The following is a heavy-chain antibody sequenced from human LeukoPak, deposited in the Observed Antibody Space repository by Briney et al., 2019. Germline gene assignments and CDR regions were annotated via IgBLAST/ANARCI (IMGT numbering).Heavy chain of an antibody. V-gene: IGHV4-59*08. CDR1: GGSISSYY. Sequence: PSETLSLTCTVSGGSISSYYWSWIRQPPGKGLEWIGYIYYSGSTNYNPSLKSRVTISVDTSKNQFSLKLSSVTAADTAVYYCARHSSALYDYVWGSYPYYFDYWGQGTLVTVS. CDR3: ARHSSALYDYVWGSYPYYFDY. J-gene: IGHJ4*02. D-gene: IGHD3-16*02. CDR2: IYYSGST.